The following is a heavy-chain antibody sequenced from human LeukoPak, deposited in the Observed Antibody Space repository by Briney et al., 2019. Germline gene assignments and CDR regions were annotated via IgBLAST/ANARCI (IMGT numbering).Heavy chain of an antibody. CDR2: MYTSGST. V-gene: IGHV4-61*02. D-gene: IGHD5-18*01. J-gene: IGHJ4*02. CDR3: ARENRGRFSYGYYFFDY. Sequence: SETLSLTCTVSGGSLSSGSYYWSWIRQPAGRGLEWIGRMYTSGSTKYNPSLESRVTISVDTSKNQFSLKLRFVTGADTAMYYCARENRGRFSYGYYFFDYWGQGTLVTVSS. CDR1: GGSLSSGSYY.